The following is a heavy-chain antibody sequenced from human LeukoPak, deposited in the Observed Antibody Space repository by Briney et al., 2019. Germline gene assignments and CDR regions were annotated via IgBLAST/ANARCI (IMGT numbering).Heavy chain of an antibody. Sequence: GGSLRLSCAASEFTFSTYSMNWVRQAPGKGLEWVSSISSGSTYIYYADSVKGRFTISRDNAKNSLYLQMNSLRAEDTAVYYCARDLWFGVFKAQDYWGQGTLVTVSS. J-gene: IGHJ4*02. V-gene: IGHV3-21*01. D-gene: IGHD3-10*01. CDR3: ARDLWFGVFKAQDY. CDR2: ISSGSTYI. CDR1: EFTFSTYS.